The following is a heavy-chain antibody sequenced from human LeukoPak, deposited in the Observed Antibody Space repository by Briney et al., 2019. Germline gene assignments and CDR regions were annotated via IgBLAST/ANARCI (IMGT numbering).Heavy chain of an antibody. CDR1: GYTFTSYG. CDR3: ARDTSLIHVGPSDAFDI. V-gene: IGHV1-18*01. J-gene: IGHJ3*02. Sequence: ASVKVSCKASGYTFTSYGISWVRQAPGQGLEWMGWISAYNGNTNYAQKLQGRVTMTTDTSTSTAYMELRSLRSDDTAVYYCARDTSLIHVGPSDAFDIWGQGTMVTVSS. CDR2: ISAYNGNT. D-gene: IGHD2-21*01.